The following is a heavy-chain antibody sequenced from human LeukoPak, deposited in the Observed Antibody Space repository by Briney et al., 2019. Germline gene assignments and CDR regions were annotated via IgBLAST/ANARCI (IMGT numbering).Heavy chain of an antibody. CDR3: ARHGYYYDSSGYDAFDI. Sequence: SETLSLTCTVSGGSISSYYWSWIRQPPGKGLEWIGYIYYSGSTNYNPSLKSRVTISVDTPKNQFSLKLSSVTAADTAVYYCARHGYYYDSSGYDAFDIWGQGTMVTVSS. CDR2: IYYSGST. V-gene: IGHV4-59*08. J-gene: IGHJ3*02. CDR1: GGSISSYY. D-gene: IGHD3-22*01.